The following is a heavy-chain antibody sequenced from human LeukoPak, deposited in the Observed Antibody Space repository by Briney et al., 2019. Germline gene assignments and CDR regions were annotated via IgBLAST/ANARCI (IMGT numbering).Heavy chain of an antibody. D-gene: IGHD3-9*01. CDR3: ARYDILTGHGYWFDP. Sequence: ASVKVSCKASGYTFTGYYMHWVRQAPGQGLEGMGWINPNSGGTNYAQKFQGRVTMTRDTSISTAYMELSRLRSGDTAVYYCARYDILTGHGYWFDPWGQGTLVTVSS. CDR2: INPNSGGT. CDR1: GYTFTGYY. J-gene: IGHJ5*02. V-gene: IGHV1-2*02.